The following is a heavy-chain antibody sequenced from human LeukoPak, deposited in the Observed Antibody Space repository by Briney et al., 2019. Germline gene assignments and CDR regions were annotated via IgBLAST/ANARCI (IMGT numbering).Heavy chain of an antibody. CDR3: ARDGCGGDCYWDDAFDI. Sequence: PGGSLRLSCAASGFTFSSYWMSWVRQAPGKGLEWVAVISYDGSNKYYADSVKGRFTISRDNSKNTLYLQMNSLRAEDTAVYYCARDGCGGDCYWDDAFDIWGQGTMVTVSS. J-gene: IGHJ3*02. D-gene: IGHD2-21*02. CDR1: GFTFSSYW. CDR2: ISYDGSNK. V-gene: IGHV3-30-3*01.